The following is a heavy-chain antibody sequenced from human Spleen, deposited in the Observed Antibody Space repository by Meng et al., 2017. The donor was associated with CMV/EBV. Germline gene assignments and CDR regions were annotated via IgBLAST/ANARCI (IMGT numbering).Heavy chain of an antibody. CDR1: GGSISSYY. Sequence: QVPLQESGPGLVKPSETLSLTCTVSGGSISSYYWSWIRQPPGKGLEWIGYIYYSGSTNYNPSLKSRVTISVDTSKNQFSLKLSSVTAADTAVYYCAREGHTNGVKFDYWGQGTLVTVSS. J-gene: IGHJ4*02. CDR2: IYYSGST. V-gene: IGHV4-59*12. D-gene: IGHD2-8*01. CDR3: AREGHTNGVKFDY.